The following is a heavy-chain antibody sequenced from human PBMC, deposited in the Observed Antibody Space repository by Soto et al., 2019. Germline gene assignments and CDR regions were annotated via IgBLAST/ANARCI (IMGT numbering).Heavy chain of an antibody. CDR3: ARQGDSRILRDTFDI. V-gene: IGHV1-3*04. D-gene: IGHD2-8*01. J-gene: IGHJ3*02. CDR1: GYTFTHYA. Sequence: GASVKVSCKSSGYTFTHYAMHCVRQAPGQGLEWLGWINTDNGYTAFSQKFQGRVSITMDTSASTAYVELSSLTSEDTGVYYCARQGDSRILRDTFDIWGQGTLVTVSS. CDR2: INTDNGYT.